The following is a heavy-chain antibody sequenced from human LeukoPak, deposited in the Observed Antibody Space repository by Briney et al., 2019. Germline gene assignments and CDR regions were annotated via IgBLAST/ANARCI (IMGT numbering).Heavy chain of an antibody. CDR2: ISSSGSTI. D-gene: IGHD6-19*01. J-gene: IGHJ4*02. CDR1: GFTFSAYA. CDR3: AIVAGTNPGDY. Sequence: GGSLRLSCEASGFTFSAYAMNWVRQAPGKGLEWVSYISSSGSTIYYADSVKGRFTISRDNAKNSLYLQMNSLRAEDTAVYYCAIVAGTNPGDYWGQGTLVTVSS. V-gene: IGHV3-48*03.